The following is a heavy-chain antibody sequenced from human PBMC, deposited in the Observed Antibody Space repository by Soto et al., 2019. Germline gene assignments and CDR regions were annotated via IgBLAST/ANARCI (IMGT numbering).Heavy chain of an antibody. CDR3: ARGATSNTQPFDY. J-gene: IGHJ4*02. Sequence: EVQLVETGGGLIQPGGSLRLSCAASGFTVSSRHMSWVRQAPGKGLEWVAVIYTGGGTFYADSVKGRFAISRDNTDNTLYLQMNSLRAEDTAVYYWARGATSNTQPFDYWGRGTLVTVSS. D-gene: IGHD2-2*01. CDR2: IYTGGGT. V-gene: IGHV3-53*02. CDR1: GFTVSSRH.